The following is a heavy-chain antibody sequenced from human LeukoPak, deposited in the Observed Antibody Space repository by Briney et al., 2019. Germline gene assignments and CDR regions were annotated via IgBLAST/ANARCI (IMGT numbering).Heavy chain of an antibody. Sequence: SVKVSCKASGYSSTSYGISWVRQAPGQGLEWMGGIMPLFGTANYAQEFQGRVTFTTDESASTAYMEVSSLRSEDTAVYYCASGSLGDGYGVGDYYQYMDVWGKGTTVTVSS. CDR2: IMPLFGTA. D-gene: IGHD5-24*01. CDR3: ASGSLGDGYGVGDYYQYMDV. J-gene: IGHJ6*03. CDR1: GYSSTSYG. V-gene: IGHV1-69*05.